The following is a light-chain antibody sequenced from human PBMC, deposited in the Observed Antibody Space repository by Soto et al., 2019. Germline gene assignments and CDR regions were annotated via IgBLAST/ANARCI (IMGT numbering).Light chain of an antibody. J-gene: IGLJ1*01. CDR1: SSDVGAYNY. CDR2: DVS. Sequence: QSALTQPASVSGSPGQSITISCTGTSSDVGAYNYDSWYQQYPGEAPKVIIYDVSHRPAGVSNRFSGSKSVNTASLTISGLQNQYEAASYCSSYKRATTYVFGTGTKLTVL. V-gene: IGLV2-14*01. CDR3: SSYKRATTYV.